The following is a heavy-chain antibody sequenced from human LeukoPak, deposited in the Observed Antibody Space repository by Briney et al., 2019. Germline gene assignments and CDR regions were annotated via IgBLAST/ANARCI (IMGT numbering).Heavy chain of an antibody. CDR2: IGASGGNT. J-gene: IGHJ5*02. Sequence: PGGSLRLSCAASGFTFNNYATTWARQAPGKGLEWVSAIGASGGNTYYADSVKGRFTISRDNSKNTLYLQMDSLRAENTAVYYYAKDGAEGSSSYGGARWFDRWGQGTLVTVSS. D-gene: IGHD6-6*01. CDR3: AKDGAEGSSSYGGARWFDR. CDR1: GFTFNNYA. V-gene: IGHV3-23*01.